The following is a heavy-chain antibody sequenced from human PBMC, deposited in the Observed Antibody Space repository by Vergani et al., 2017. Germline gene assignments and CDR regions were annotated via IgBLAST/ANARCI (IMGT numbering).Heavy chain of an antibody. J-gene: IGHJ3*02. Sequence: QVQLQESGLGLVKPSETLSLTCSVSGYSISRGYYWGWIRQPPGKGLEWIATVFHSGSAYYNPSLRRRVTISVETSKNQFSLRLTTLTAADTAVYYCARQFWVSQGVGAFETWGRGTEVSVSS. CDR1: GYSISRGYY. D-gene: IGHD3-16*01. V-gene: IGHV4-38-2*02. CDR3: ARQFWVSQGVGAFET. CDR2: VFHSGSA.